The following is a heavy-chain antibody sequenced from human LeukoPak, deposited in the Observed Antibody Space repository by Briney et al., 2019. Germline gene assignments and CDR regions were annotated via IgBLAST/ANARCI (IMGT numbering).Heavy chain of an antibody. CDR2: INPNSGDT. CDR3: ARVRYSSSWYHIRPREYFQH. Sequence: ASVKVSCKASGYTFIGYYMHWVRQAPGQGLEWMGWINPNSGDTNYAQRFQGRVTMARDMSISTAYMELSRLRSDDTAVYYCARVRYSSSWYHIRPREYFQHWGQGTLVTVSS. CDR1: GYTFIGYY. D-gene: IGHD6-13*01. J-gene: IGHJ1*01. V-gene: IGHV1-2*02.